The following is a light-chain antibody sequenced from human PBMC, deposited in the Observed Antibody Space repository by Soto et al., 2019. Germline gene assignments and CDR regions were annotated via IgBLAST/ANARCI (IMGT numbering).Light chain of an antibody. CDR2: GTS. Sequence: ENVLTQSPGTLSLSPGERATLSCRASQSVTSSFLAWYQQKPGQAPSLLIYGTSSRATGTPDRFCGSGSGTDFTLTISRLEPEDLAVYYCQQYDSTHLTFGGGTKVEIK. CDR1: QSVTSSF. CDR3: QQYDSTHLT. V-gene: IGKV3-20*01. J-gene: IGKJ4*01.